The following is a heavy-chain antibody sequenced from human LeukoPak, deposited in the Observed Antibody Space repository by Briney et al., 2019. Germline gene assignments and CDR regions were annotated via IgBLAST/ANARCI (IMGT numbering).Heavy chain of an antibody. V-gene: IGHV4-59*12. Sequence: SETLSLTCTVSGGSINSYYWSWIRQPPGKGLEWIGYIYYSGSTNYNPSLKSRVTISVDTSKNQFSLKLSSVTAADTAVYYCARGTITWRDAFDIWGQETMVTVSS. CDR3: ARGTITWRDAFDI. CDR2: IYYSGST. CDR1: GGSINSYY. D-gene: IGHD3-3*01. J-gene: IGHJ3*02.